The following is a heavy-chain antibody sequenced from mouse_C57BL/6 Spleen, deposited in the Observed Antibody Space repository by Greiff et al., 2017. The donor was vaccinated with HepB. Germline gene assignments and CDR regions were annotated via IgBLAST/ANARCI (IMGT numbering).Heavy chain of an antibody. CDR2: IWTGGGT. CDR3: ARSPDLGLDYFDY. V-gene: IGHV2-9-1*01. J-gene: IGHJ2*01. CDR1: GFSLTSYA. D-gene: IGHD3-3*01. Sequence: QVQLKESGPGLVAPSQSLSITCTVSGFSLTSYAISWVRQPPGKGLEWRGVIWTGGGTNYNSALKSRLSISKDNSKSQVFLKMNSLQTDDTARYYCARSPDLGLDYFDYWGQGTTLTVSS.